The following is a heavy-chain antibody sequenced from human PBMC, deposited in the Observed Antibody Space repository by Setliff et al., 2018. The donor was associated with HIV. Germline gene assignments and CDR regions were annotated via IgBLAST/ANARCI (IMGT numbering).Heavy chain of an antibody. V-gene: IGHV3-66*02. D-gene: IGHD6-25*01. CDR2: IYSDGST. CDR1: GFTVSSSY. J-gene: IGHJ4*02. CDR3: ARSRPYNSALDY. Sequence: LRLSCAASGFTVSSSYMAWVRQAPGKGLEWVSTIYSDGSTYHRDSVKGRFTLSRGNSKNTVYLQVGSLRPDDTAMYYCARSRPYNSALDYWGQGTLVTVSS.